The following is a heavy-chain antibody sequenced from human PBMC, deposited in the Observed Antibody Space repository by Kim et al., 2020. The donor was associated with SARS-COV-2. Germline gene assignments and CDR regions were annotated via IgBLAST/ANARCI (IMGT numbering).Heavy chain of an antibody. Sequence: ASVKVSCKASGYTFTSYYMHWVRQAPGQGLEWMGIINPSGGSTSYAQKFQGRVTMTRDTSTSTVYMELSSLRSEDTAVYYCASHTLITMVRGPKTYYYYGMDIWGQGTTVTVSS. CDR2: INPSGGST. J-gene: IGHJ6*02. D-gene: IGHD3-10*01. V-gene: IGHV1-46*01. CDR1: GYTFTSYY. CDR3: ASHTLITMVRGPKTYYYYGMDI.